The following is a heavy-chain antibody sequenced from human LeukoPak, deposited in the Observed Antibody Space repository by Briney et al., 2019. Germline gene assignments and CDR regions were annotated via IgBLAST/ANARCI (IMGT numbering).Heavy chain of an antibody. D-gene: IGHD4-17*01. Sequence: KSSQTLSLTCTVTGGYISSYSLSWIRQPPGKGLEWIGYMYSRGSTNDNPSLKGRVTISRDTSKHQLSLRVTSVTAADTAMYYCARHYLYGDPPAFDIWGQGTMVTVSS. V-gene: IGHV4-59*08. J-gene: IGHJ3*02. CDR2: MYSRGST. CDR3: ARHYLYGDPPAFDI. CDR1: GGYISSYS.